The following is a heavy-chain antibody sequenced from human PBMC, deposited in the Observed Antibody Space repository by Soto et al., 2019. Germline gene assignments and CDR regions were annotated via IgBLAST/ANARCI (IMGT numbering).Heavy chain of an antibody. CDR2: IYYSGST. CDR3: ARDRRWSYYYYGMDV. V-gene: IGHV4-59*01. J-gene: IGHJ6*02. D-gene: IGHD2-15*01. CDR1: GGSISSYY. Sequence: SSETLSLTCTVSGGSISSYYWSWIRQPPGKGLEWIGYIYYSGSTNYNPSLKSRVTISVDTSKNQFSLKLSSVTAADTAVYYCARDRRWSYYYYGMDVWGQGTTVTVSS.